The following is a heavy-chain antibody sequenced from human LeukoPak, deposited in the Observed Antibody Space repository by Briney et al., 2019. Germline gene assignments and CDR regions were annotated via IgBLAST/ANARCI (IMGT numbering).Heavy chain of an antibody. CDR2: INWNGGST. J-gene: IGHJ4*02. Sequence: GGSLRLSCAASGFTFSDNGMSWARQTPGKGLEWVAGINWNGGSTGYAVSVRGRFVISRDDANNFLHLHMNSLRAEDTAFYYCVRSFNTYGYPTGYWGQGTLVTVSS. CDR1: GFTFSDNG. D-gene: IGHD5-18*01. V-gene: IGHV3-20*04. CDR3: VRSFNTYGYPTGY.